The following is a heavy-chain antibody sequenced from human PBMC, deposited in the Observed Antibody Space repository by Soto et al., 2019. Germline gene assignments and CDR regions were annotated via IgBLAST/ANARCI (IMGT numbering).Heavy chain of an antibody. CDR3: AREKAVAGTTFDY. V-gene: IGHV3-74*01. J-gene: IGHJ4*02. D-gene: IGHD6-19*01. CDR1: GFALSSYW. CDR2: IQSDGSTT. Sequence: EVQLVESGGGSVQPGGSLRLSCAVSGFALSSYWMHCVRQAPGKGLVWVSRIQSDGSTTNYADSVKGRFTISRDNAKNTLYLQMDSLRVEDTAMYYCAREKAVAGTTFDYWGQGTLVTVSS.